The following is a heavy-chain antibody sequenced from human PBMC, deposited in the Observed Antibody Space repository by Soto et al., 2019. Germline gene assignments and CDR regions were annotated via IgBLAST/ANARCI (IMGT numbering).Heavy chain of an antibody. Sequence: QVQLQQWGAGLLKPSETLSLTCAVYGGSFSGYYWSWIRQPPGKGLEWIGEINHSGSKNYKPTLKSRVTISVDTSKNQFSLKLSSVTAADTAVYYCARSSIAVAGKPVDYWGQGTLVTVSS. D-gene: IGHD6-19*01. J-gene: IGHJ4*02. CDR3: ARSSIAVAGKPVDY. CDR1: GGSFSGYY. V-gene: IGHV4-34*01. CDR2: INHSGSK.